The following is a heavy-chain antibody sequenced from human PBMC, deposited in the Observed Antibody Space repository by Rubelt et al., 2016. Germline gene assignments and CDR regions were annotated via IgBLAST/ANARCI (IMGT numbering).Heavy chain of an antibody. CDR2: IYYSGNT. V-gene: IGHV4-39*01. CDR1: GDSISRSSYY. D-gene: IGHD1-1*01. Sequence: QLQLQESGPGLVKPWETLSLTCTVSGDSISRSSYYWGWIRQPPGKGLEWVGSIYYSGNTYYNQSLKSRVTISVDTSKNQFSRNLVSWTAADTALYYCAGGIGTTGTLYSYWGQGTLVTVSS. CDR3: AGGIGTTGTLYSY. J-gene: IGHJ4*02.